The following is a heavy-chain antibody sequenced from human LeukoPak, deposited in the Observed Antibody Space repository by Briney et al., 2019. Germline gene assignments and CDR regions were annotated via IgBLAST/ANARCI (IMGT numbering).Heavy chain of an antibody. CDR3: ARVASWGGISMRSLDY. D-gene: IGHD3-10*01. J-gene: IGHJ4*02. CDR2: IQQDGGQQ. V-gene: IGHV3-7*01. CDR1: GFSFNIYW. Sequence: GGSLRLSCAVSGFSFNIYWMTWVRQAPGKVLEWVADIQQDGGQQYYVDSVKGRFTISRDNAKNSLFLQMNSLRAEDTAVYYCARVASWGGISMRSLDYWGQGNLVTVSS.